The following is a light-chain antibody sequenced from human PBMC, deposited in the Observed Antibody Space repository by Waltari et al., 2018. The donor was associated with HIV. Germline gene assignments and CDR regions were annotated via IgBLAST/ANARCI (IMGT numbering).Light chain of an antibody. CDR2: DNY. V-gene: IGLV1-51*01. CDR1: SSNIGSND. CDR3: AAWDDSLNGVV. J-gene: IGLJ2*01. Sequence: QSVLTQPPSVSAAPGQRVTISCSGSSSNIGSNDVSWYQQLPGTAPKLLIFDNYKRPSGIPDRFSGSKSGTSATLGISGLQSEDEADYYCAAWDDSLNGVVFGGGTKLTVL.